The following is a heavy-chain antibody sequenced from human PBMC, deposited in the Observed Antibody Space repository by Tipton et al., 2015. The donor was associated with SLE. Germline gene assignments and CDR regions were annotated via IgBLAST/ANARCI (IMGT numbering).Heavy chain of an antibody. CDR1: GGSISSYY. V-gene: IGHV4-4*07. Sequence: TLSLTCTVSGGSISSYYWSWIRQPAGKGLEGIGRIYTSGSTNHNPSLKSRVTMSVDTSKNQFSLMLSSVTAADTAVYYCARGDTVSLYFDIWGRGTLVTVS. D-gene: IGHD4-17*01. CDR2: IYTSGST. CDR3: ARGDTVSLYFDI. J-gene: IGHJ2*01.